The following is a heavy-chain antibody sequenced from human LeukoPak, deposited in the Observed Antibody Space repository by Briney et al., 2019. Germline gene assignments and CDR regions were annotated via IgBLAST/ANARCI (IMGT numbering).Heavy chain of an antibody. D-gene: IGHD3-22*01. J-gene: IGHJ2*01. Sequence: ASVKVSCKASGGTFSSYAISWVRQAPGQGLEWMGRIIPILGIANYAQKFQGRVTITADKSTSTAYMELSSLRSEDTAVYYCASPRGGSGYYVWYFDLWGRGTLVTVSS. CDR3: ASPRGGSGYYVWYFDL. V-gene: IGHV1-69*04. CDR1: GGTFSSYA. CDR2: IIPILGIA.